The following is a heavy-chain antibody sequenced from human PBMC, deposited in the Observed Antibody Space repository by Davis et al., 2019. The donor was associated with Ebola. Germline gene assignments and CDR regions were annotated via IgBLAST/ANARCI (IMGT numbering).Heavy chain of an antibody. CDR3: ARGDSSGWY. Sequence: PSETLSLTCAVYGGSFSGYYWRWIRQPPGQGLAWIGEINHRGSTNYNPSLKSRVTISVNTSKNQFSLKLSSVTAADTAVYYCARGDSSGWYWGQGTLVTVSS. CDR2: INHRGST. D-gene: IGHD6-19*01. V-gene: IGHV4-34*01. CDR1: GGSFSGYY. J-gene: IGHJ4*02.